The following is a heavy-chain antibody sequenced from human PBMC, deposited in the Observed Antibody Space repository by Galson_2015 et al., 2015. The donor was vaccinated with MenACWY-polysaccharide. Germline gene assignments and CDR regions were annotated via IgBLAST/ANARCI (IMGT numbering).Heavy chain of an antibody. Sequence: SLRLSCAASGFTFNFYGLHWVRQAPGKGLEWVAVISHDGTNKYYADFVKGRFTISRDNSKNTLYLQLNSLGAEDTAVYYCAKSMGIVAVPAAILSAFDSWGRGTLVTVSS. J-gene: IGHJ4*02. CDR3: AKSMGIVAVPAAILSAFDS. V-gene: IGHV3-30*18. D-gene: IGHD2-2*03. CDR1: GFTFNFYG. CDR2: ISHDGTNK.